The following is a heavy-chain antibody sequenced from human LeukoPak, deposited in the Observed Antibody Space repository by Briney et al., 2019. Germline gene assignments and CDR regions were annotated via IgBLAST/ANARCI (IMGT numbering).Heavy chain of an antibody. V-gene: IGHV4-31*03. CDR3: ARDPQRYCSGGSCYGTSSGFDY. J-gene: IGHJ4*02. CDR1: GGSISSGGYY. D-gene: IGHD2-15*01. CDR2: IYYSGST. Sequence: SETLSLTCTVSGGSISSGGYYWSWIRQHPGKGLEWIGYIYYSGSTYYNPSLKSRVTISVDTSKNQFSLKLSSATAADTAVYYCARDPQRYCSGGSCYGTSSGFDYWGQGTLVTVSS.